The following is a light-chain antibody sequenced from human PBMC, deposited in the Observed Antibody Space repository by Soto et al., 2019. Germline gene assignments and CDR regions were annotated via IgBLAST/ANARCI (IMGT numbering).Light chain of an antibody. CDR3: GTWDSSLSAVV. CDR1: SSNIGSHY. V-gene: IGLV1-51*01. Sequence: QSVLTQPPSVSAAPGQRVTISCSGSSSNIGSHYVSWYQQFPGTAPKLLMYDNNQRPSVIPDRFSGSKSGTSATLGITGLQTGDEADYYCGTWDSSLSAVVFGGGTKVTVL. CDR2: DNN. J-gene: IGLJ2*01.